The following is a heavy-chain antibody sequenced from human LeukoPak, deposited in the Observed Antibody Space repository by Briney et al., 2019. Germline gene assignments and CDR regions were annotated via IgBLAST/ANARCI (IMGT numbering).Heavy chain of an antibody. J-gene: IGHJ6*02. D-gene: IGHD1-7*01. CDR3: AKGPGTTYYYGMDV. CDR1: GFTFDDYA. CDR2: ISWNSGSI. Sequence: PGGSLRLSCAASGFTFDDYAMHWVRQAPRKGLEWVSGISWNSGSIGYADSVKGRFTISRDNAKNSLYLQMNSLRAEDTALYYCAKGPGTTYYYGMDVWGQGTTVTVSS. V-gene: IGHV3-9*01.